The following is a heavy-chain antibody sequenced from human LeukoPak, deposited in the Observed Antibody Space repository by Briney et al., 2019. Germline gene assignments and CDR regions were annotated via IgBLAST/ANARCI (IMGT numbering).Heavy chain of an antibody. Sequence: GGSLRLSCAASGFTFDDYTMHWVRQAPGKGLEWVSLITWDGGSTYYADSVKGRFTVSRDNSKNSLYLQMNSLRTEDTALYYCAKVSGRRGYSYKDVWGKGTTVTVSS. V-gene: IGHV3-43*01. CDR3: AKVSGRRGYSYKDV. J-gene: IGHJ6*03. CDR1: GFTFDDYT. D-gene: IGHD3-3*01. CDR2: ITWDGGST.